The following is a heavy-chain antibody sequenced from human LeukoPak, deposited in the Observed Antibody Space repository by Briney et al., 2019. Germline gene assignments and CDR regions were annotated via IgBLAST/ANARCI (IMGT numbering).Heavy chain of an antibody. CDR3: ASAVTPYYFDY. J-gene: IGHJ4*02. CDR2: IYHSGST. D-gene: IGHD4-11*01. CDR1: GYSISSGYY. V-gene: IGHV4-38-2*01. Sequence: PSETLSLTCAVSGYSISSGYYWGWIRQPPGQGLEWIGSIYHSGSTYYNPSLKSRVTISVDTSKNQFSLKLSSVTAADTAVYYCASAVTPYYFDYWGQGTLVTISS.